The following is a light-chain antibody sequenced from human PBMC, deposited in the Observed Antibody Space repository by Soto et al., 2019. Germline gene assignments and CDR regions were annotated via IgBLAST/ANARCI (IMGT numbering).Light chain of an antibody. CDR1: SSDVGGYNY. CDR2: EVT. CDR3: SSFTSRSAVV. Sequence: QTVVTQPASVSGSPGQSITISCTGTSSDVGGYNYVSWYQQHPGIVPKLLIFEVTTRPSGISNRFSASKSGNTASLTISGLQAEDEADYYCSSFTSRSAVVFGGGTKLTVL. V-gene: IGLV2-14*01. J-gene: IGLJ2*01.